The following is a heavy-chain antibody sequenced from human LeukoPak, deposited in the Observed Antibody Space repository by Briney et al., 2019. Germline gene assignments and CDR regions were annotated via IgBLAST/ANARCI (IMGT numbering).Heavy chain of an antibody. CDR2: ISGSGGST. CDR1: GFTFSRYA. Sequence: GGSLRLSCAASGFTFSRYAMSWLGQPPGKGLEWVSAISGSGGSTYYADSVKGRFTISRDNSKNTLYLQMNSLRAEDTAVYYCAKAGYCSSTSCPPGDYYYYYGMDVWGKGTTVTVSS. D-gene: IGHD2-2*01. CDR3: AKAGYCSSTSCPPGDYYYYYGMDV. J-gene: IGHJ6*04. V-gene: IGHV3-23*01.